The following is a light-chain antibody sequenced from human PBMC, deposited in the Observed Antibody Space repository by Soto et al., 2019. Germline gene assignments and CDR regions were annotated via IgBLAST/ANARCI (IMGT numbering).Light chain of an antibody. Sequence: IVMTQSPATLSVSPGERATLSCRASQSVGRSLAWYQQKPGQAPRLLIYDTSARATGIPATFSGSGSGTEFTLNISSLQSEDFAIYYCQQYDNWPSVTFGGGTKVEIK. CDR3: QQYDNWPSVT. CDR2: DTS. J-gene: IGKJ4*01. CDR1: QSVGRS. V-gene: IGKV3-15*01.